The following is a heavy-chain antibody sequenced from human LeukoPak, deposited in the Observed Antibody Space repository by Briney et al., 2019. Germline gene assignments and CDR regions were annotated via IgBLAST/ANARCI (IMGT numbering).Heavy chain of an antibody. CDR2: IKSKTDGGTT. Sequence: GGSLRLSCAASGFTFSNAWMSWVRQAPGKGLEWVGRIKSKTDGGTTDYAAPVKGRFTISGDDSKNTLYLQMNSLKTEDTAVYYCTTESYYYDSSGYFFPPDYWGQGTLVTVSS. D-gene: IGHD3-22*01. V-gene: IGHV3-15*01. CDR3: TTESYYYDSSGYFFPPDY. CDR1: GFTFSNAW. J-gene: IGHJ4*02.